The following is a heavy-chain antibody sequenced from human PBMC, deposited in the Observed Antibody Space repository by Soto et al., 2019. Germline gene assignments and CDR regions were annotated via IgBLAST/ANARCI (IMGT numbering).Heavy chain of an antibody. D-gene: IGHD3-10*01. J-gene: IGHJ6*02. CDR3: ATYYGSGSYFPDHYYGMDV. CDR2: ISSTSSTI. Sequence: GGSLRLSCAASGFTFSIYSMNWVRRAPGKGLEWISYISSTSSTIYYADSVKGRFTISRDNAKNSLYLQMNSLRAEDTAVYYCATYYGSGSYFPDHYYGMDVWGQGTTVTVSS. V-gene: IGHV3-48*01. CDR1: GFTFSIYS.